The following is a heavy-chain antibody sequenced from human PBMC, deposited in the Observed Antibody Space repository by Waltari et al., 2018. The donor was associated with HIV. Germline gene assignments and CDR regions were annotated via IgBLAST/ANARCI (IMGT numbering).Heavy chain of an antibody. CDR1: GFTFRNAW. CDR3: TTDRVIHDAFDI. Sequence: EVQLVASGGGLVKPGGSLRLSCAASGFTFRNAWLIWVPRAPGKGLEWVGRIKSKTDGGTTDYAAPVKGRFTISRDDSKNTLYLQMNSLKTEDTAVYYCTTDRVIHDAFDIWGQGTMVTVSS. D-gene: IGHD3-10*01. V-gene: IGHV3-15*01. J-gene: IGHJ3*02. CDR2: IKSKTDGGTT.